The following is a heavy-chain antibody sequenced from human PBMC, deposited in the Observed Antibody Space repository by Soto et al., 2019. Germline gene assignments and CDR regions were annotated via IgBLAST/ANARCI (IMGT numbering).Heavy chain of an antibody. V-gene: IGHV3-33*01. CDR2: IWYDGSNK. D-gene: IGHD3-3*01. CDR3: AREYLVFWGVYYRGGNYYYYYMDV. CDR1: GFTFSSYG. J-gene: IGHJ6*03. Sequence: GGSLRLSCAASGFTFSSYGMHWVRQAPGKGLEWVAVIWYDGSNKYYADSVKGRFTISRDNSKNTLYLQMNSLRAEDTAVYYCAREYLVFWGVYYRGGNYYYYYMDVWGKGTRVTVPS.